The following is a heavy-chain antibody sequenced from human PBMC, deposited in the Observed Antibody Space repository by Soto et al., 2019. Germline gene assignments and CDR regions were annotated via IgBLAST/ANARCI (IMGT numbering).Heavy chain of an antibody. CDR2: ISSSSSYI. CDR3: VRDLRVVPAVTRYYYGMDV. D-gene: IGHD2-2*01. J-gene: IGHJ6*02. CDR1: GFTFSSYS. Sequence: EVQLVESGGGLVKPGGSLRLSSAASGFTFSSYSMNWVRQAPGKGLEWVSSISSSSSYIYYADSVKGRFTISRDNAKNSLYLQMNSLRAEDTAVYYCVRDLRVVPAVTRYYYGMDVWGQGTTDTVSS. V-gene: IGHV3-21*01.